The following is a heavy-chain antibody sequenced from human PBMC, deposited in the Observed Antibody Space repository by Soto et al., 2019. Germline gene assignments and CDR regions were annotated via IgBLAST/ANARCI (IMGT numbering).Heavy chain of an antibody. J-gene: IGHJ4*02. V-gene: IGHV3-30*03. D-gene: IGHD2-15*01. CDR3: VRGNLSFDFDP. Sequence: QIQLVESGGDVVQPGRSLRLSCTASGYTFGFFGMHWVRQAPGKGLEWVAFISADGTNTYYADSVRGRFTLSRDNSMRTGYLQMNTLRDDDTGLYFCVRGNLSFDFDPWGRGTLVTVSS. CDR1: GYTFGFFG. CDR2: ISADGTNT.